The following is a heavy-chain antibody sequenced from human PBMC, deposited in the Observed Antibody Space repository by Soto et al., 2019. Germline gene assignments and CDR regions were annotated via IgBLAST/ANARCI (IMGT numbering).Heavy chain of an antibody. CDR3: ARVRSGWPPFWDY. V-gene: IGHV4-59*01. Sequence: QVQLQESGPGLVKPSETLSLTCTVSGGSISSYYWSWIRQPPGKGLEWIGYIYYSGSTNYNPSLKSRVTISVDTSKNQFSLTLSSVTAADTAVYYCARVRSGWPPFWDYWGQGTLVTVSS. CDR2: IYYSGST. CDR1: GGSISSYY. J-gene: IGHJ4*02. D-gene: IGHD6-19*01.